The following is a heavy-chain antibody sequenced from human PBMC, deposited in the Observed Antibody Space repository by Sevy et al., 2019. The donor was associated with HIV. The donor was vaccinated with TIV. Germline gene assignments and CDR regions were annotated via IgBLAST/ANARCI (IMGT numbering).Heavy chain of an antibody. CDR3: AKYKQWLPTGAFDI. Sequence: GGSLRLSCAASGFTFSSYAMSWVRQAPGKGLEWVSAISGSGGSTYYADSVKGRFTISRDNSKNTLYLKMKSLRAEDSAVYYCAKYKQWLPTGAFDIWGQGTMVTVSS. CDR2: ISGSGGST. D-gene: IGHD6-19*01. V-gene: IGHV3-23*01. CDR1: GFTFSSYA. J-gene: IGHJ3*02.